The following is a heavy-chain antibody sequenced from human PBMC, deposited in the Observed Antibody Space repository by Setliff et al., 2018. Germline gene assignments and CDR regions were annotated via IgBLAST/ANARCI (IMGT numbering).Heavy chain of an antibody. CDR2: ISAYNGNT. J-gene: IGHJ5*02. V-gene: IGHV1-18*04. Sequence: ASVKVSCKASGYTFTGYYMNWVRQAPGQGLEWMGWISAYNGNTNYAQKLQGRVTMTRDTSTNTVYMERSSLRSEDTAVYYCARDPSYYGSGSYYNRYNWFDPWGQGTLVTVSS. CDR3: ARDPSYYGSGSYYNRYNWFDP. D-gene: IGHD3-10*01. CDR1: GYTFTGYY.